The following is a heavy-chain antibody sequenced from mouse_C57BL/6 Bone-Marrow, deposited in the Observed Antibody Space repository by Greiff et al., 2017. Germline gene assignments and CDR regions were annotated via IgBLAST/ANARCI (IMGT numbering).Heavy chain of an antibody. V-gene: IGHV3-8*01. CDR3: AIWVWYYFDY. CDR2: ISYSGST. CDR1: GYSITSAY. J-gene: IGHJ2*01. Sequence: VQLKESGPGLAKPSQTLSFTCSVTGYSITSAYWNWIRKFPGNKLEYMGYISYSGSTYYNPSLKSRISITRDTTKNQYYLQFNSVTPEDTATYYCAIWVWYYFDYGGQGTTLTVSS.